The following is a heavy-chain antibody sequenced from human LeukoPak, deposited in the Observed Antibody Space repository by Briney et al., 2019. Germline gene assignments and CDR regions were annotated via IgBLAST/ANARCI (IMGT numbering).Heavy chain of an antibody. CDR2: IKQDGGEK. CDR3: ARDCGILRIDCGDSLDI. Sequence: GGSLRLSCAASGFTFSSYWMHWVRQAPGKGLEWVANIKQDGGEKYYVDSVKGRFSISRDNARNSLHLQMNSLRAEDTAVYYCARDCGILRIDCGDSLDIWGQGTMVTVSS. V-gene: IGHV3-7*03. D-gene: IGHD2-21*01. J-gene: IGHJ3*02. CDR1: GFTFSSYW.